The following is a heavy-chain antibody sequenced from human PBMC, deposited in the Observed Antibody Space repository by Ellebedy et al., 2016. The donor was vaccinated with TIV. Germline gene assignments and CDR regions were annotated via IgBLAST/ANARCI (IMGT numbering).Heavy chain of an antibody. CDR2: FGVSGDTT. D-gene: IGHD1-26*01. CDR3: ARGKSGSYIHHPFDS. V-gene: IGHV3-23*01. Sequence: PGGSLRLSCAASGFTFSNYAMSWVRQAPGKGLEWVSGFGVSGDTTYYADSVKGRFTISRANFKNTLYLQMNSLRADDTAIYYCARGKSGSYIHHPFDSWGQGTLVTVSS. CDR1: GFTFSNYA. J-gene: IGHJ4*02.